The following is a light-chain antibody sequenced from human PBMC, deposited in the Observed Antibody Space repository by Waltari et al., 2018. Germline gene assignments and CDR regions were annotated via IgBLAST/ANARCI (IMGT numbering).Light chain of an antibody. Sequence: DIVMTQSPDSLAVSLGERATINCKSSQSVLYNSNNKHHLAWYQQKPGQPPKLLIYWASTRESGVPDRFSGSGSGTDFTLTITSLQAEDVAVYYCQQHYSSPPTFGQGTKVEIK. J-gene: IGKJ1*01. V-gene: IGKV4-1*01. CDR1: QSVLYNSNNKHH. CDR2: WAS. CDR3: QQHYSSPPT.